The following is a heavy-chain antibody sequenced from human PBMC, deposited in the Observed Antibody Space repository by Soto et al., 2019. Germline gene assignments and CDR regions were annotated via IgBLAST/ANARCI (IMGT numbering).Heavy chain of an antibody. CDR1: GFTFSSYA. J-gene: IGHJ4*02. D-gene: IGHD2-21*01. V-gene: IGHV3-23*01. CDR3: AKDPSLPTTSYYYFDY. CDR2: ISGSGGST. Sequence: GGSLRLSCAASGFTFSSYAMSWVRQAPGKGLEWVSAISGSGGSTYYADSVKGRFTISRDNSKNTLYLQMNSLRAEDTAVYYCAKDPSLPTTSYYYFDYWGQGTLVTVSS.